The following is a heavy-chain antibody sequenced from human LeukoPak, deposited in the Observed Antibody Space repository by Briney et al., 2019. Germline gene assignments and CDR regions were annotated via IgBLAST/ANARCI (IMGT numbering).Heavy chain of an antibody. D-gene: IGHD3-10*01. Sequence: ASVKVSCKASGYTFTSYGISWVRQAPGQGLEWMGWISAYNGNTNYAQKLQGRVTMTTDTSTSTAYMELRSLRSDDTAVYYCARAGERQLRTYYYGSGSSNWFDPWGQGTLVTVSS. CDR3: ARAGERQLRTYYYGSGSSNWFDP. CDR2: ISAYNGNT. CDR1: GYTFTSYG. V-gene: IGHV1-18*01. J-gene: IGHJ5*02.